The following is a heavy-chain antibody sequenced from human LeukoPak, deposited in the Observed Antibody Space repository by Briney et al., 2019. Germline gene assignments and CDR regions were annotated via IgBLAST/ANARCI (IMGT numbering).Heavy chain of an antibody. CDR2: ISYTGGTT. CDR3: VQRGDAYNV. Sequence: GGSLRLSCSAPGFTFISYFRLWAAQPPGKGLEYVSAISYTGGTTYYADSVKGRFTISRDDSKNTLYLQMSSLRAEDTAVYYCVQRGDAYNVWGQGTMVTVSS. V-gene: IGHV3-64D*06. J-gene: IGHJ4*02. CDR1: GFTFISYF. D-gene: IGHD5-24*01.